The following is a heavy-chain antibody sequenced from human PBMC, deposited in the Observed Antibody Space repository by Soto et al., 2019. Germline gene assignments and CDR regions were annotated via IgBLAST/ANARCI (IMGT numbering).Heavy chain of an antibody. CDR2: FDPEDGET. V-gene: IGHV1-24*01. Sequence: ASVKDSCKVSGYTLTELSMHWVRQAPGKGLEWMGGFDPEDGETIYAQKFQGRVTMTEDTSTDTACMELSSLRSEDTAVYYCATDKAQHGDYWGQGTLVTVSS. CDR1: GYTLTELS. D-gene: IGHD5-18*01. CDR3: ATDKAQHGDY. J-gene: IGHJ4*02.